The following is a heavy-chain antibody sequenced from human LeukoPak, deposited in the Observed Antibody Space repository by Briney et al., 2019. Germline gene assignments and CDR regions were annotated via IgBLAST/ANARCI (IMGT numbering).Heavy chain of an antibody. J-gene: IGHJ5*01. D-gene: IGHD1-1*01. Sequence: SETLSLTCTVSGASINTINYSWGWIRQPPGKALEWIGSIYSSGTTHYNPSLKSRLTISVDTSKNQFSLKVMSVTAADTAVYCARRTDSQTSNYFDSWGQGTLVTVSS. CDR1: GASINTINYS. CDR3: ARRTDSQTSNYFDS. V-gene: IGHV4-39*01. CDR2: IYSSGTT.